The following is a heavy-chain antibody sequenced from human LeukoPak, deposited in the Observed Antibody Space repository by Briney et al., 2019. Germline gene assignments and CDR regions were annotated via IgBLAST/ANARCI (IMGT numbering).Heavy chain of an antibody. J-gene: IGHJ4*02. Sequence: PGGSLRLSCAASGFTFSDYYMSWIRQAPGKGLEWVSYISSSSSYTNYADSVKGRFTISRDNAKNPLYLQMNSLRAEDTAVYYCARDCSSTSCYGFDYWGQGTLVTVSS. CDR2: ISSSSSYT. D-gene: IGHD2-2*01. CDR3: ARDCSSTSCYGFDY. CDR1: GFTFSDYY. V-gene: IGHV3-11*06.